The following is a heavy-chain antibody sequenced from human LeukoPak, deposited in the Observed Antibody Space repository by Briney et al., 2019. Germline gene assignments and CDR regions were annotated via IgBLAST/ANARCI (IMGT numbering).Heavy chain of an antibody. CDR3: ARESDFDYYDSSGHAFDI. V-gene: IGHV4-34*01. Sequence: SETLSLTCAVYGGSFSGYYWSWIRQPPGKGLEWIGEINHSGSTNYNPSLKSRVTISVDKSKNQFSLKLSSVTAADTAVYYCARESDFDYYDSSGHAFDIWGQGTMVTVSS. J-gene: IGHJ3*02. CDR1: GGSFSGYY. CDR2: INHSGST. D-gene: IGHD3-22*01.